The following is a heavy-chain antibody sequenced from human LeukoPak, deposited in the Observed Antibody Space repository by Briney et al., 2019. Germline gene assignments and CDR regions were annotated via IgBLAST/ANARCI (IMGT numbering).Heavy chain of an antibody. Sequence: GGSLRLSCAACGFTFSSYAMSWVRQAPGKGLEWVSATSGSGGSTRYADSVKGRFTISRDNSKNTLYLQMNSLRTEDTAVYYCAKERYDFSSGYLYYFDYWGQGTLVTVSS. J-gene: IGHJ4*02. CDR1: GFTFSSYA. D-gene: IGHD3-3*01. CDR3: AKERYDFSSGYLYYFDY. V-gene: IGHV3-23*01. CDR2: TSGSGGST.